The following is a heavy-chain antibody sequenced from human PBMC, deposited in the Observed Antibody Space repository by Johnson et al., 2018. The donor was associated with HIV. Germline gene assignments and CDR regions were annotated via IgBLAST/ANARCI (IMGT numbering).Heavy chain of an antibody. D-gene: IGHD2-2*01. CDR1: VFTFSSYG. CDR3: ARDRCSRTTGLDALDI. CDR2: IRYDGTNK. J-gene: IGHJ3*02. Sequence: QVQLVESGGGVVQPGGSLRLSCAASVFTFSSYGMHWVRQAPGKGLEWVAFIRYDGTNKYYVDSVKGRFTISRDNSKDTLYLQMNSLRAEDTALYYCARDRCSRTTGLDALDIWGQGKWSPSLQ. V-gene: IGHV3-30*02.